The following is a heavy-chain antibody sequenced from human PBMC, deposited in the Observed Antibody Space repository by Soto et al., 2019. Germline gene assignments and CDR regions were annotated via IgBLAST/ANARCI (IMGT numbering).Heavy chain of an antibody. Sequence: QVQLQESGPGLVKPSETLSFTCTVSGGSISSYYWSWIRQPPGKRLEWIGYIYYSGSTNYNPSLKSRVTISVDTSKNQFSLKLSSVTAADSAVYYFARVVPAAIVDAFDVWGQWTLVTVSS. CDR2: IYYSGST. J-gene: IGHJ3*01. CDR1: GGSISSYY. CDR3: ARVVPAAIVDAFDV. V-gene: IGHV4-59*01. D-gene: IGHD2-2*01.